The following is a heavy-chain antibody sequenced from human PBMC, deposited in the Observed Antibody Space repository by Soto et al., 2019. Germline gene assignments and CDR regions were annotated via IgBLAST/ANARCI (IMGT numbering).Heavy chain of an antibody. Sequence: HPGGSLRLSCAASGFTFSSYWMHWVRQAPGKGLVWVSGISSGGSSTYYADSVKGRFTISRDNSKNTLYLQMNSLRAEDTAVYYCAKVGRHPPAQWLVIWGYFDYWGQGTLVTVSS. CDR2: ISSGGSST. V-gene: IGHV3-74*01. CDR3: AKVGRHPPAQWLVIWGYFDY. CDR1: GFTFSSYW. J-gene: IGHJ4*02. D-gene: IGHD6-19*01.